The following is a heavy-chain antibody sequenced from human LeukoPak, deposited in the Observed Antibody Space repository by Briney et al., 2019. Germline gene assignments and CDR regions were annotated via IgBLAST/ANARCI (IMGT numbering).Heavy chain of an antibody. CDR1: GFTFSSYG. V-gene: IGHV3-30*18. CDR2: ISYDGSNK. Sequence: SGRSLRLSCAASGFTFSSYGMYWVRQAPGKGLEWVALISYDGSNKYYADSVKGRFTISRDNFKNTLYLQMNSLRAEDTAVYYCAKDEIGAVAGLIDYWGQGTLVTVSS. D-gene: IGHD6-19*01. J-gene: IGHJ4*02. CDR3: AKDEIGAVAGLIDY.